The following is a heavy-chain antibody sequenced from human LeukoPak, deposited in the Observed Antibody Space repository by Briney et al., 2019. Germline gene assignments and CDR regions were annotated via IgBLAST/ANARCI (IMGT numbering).Heavy chain of an antibody. Sequence: GGSLRLSCAASGFTFSSYAMSWVRQAPGKGLEWVAVISYDGSNKYYADSVKGRFTISRDNSKNTLYLQMNSLRAEDTAVYYCAKFVGMNVIHDVFDYWGQGTLVTVSS. CDR2: ISYDGSNK. J-gene: IGHJ4*02. CDR1: GFTFSSYA. V-gene: IGHV3-30*18. D-gene: IGHD2/OR15-2a*01. CDR3: AKFVGMNVIHDVFDY.